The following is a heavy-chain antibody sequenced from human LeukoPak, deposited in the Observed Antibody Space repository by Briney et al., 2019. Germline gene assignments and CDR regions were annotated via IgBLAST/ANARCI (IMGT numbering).Heavy chain of an antibody. V-gene: IGHV1-2*02. Sequence: ASVKVSCKASGYTFSAYYIHWVRQAPGQGLEWLGWINPNSGATNYVQKFQGRVTVTRDTSISTAYMELSRLRSDDTAVYYCARGGAVPGTARNYYSGLDVWGHGTTVTVSS. CDR2: INPNSGAT. D-gene: IGHD6-19*01. CDR3: ARGGAVPGTARNYYSGLDV. J-gene: IGHJ6*02. CDR1: GYTFSAYY.